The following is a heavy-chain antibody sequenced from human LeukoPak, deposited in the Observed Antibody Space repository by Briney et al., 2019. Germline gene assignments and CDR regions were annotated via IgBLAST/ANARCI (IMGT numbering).Heavy chain of an antibody. Sequence: GGSLRLSCAASGFTVSSNYMSWVRQAPGKGLEWFSVIYSGGSTYYADSVKGRFTISRDNSKNTLYLQMNSLRAEDTAVYYSARIGCSSTSCPDYFDYWGQGTLVTVSS. CDR3: ARIGCSSTSCPDYFDY. CDR1: GFTVSSNY. D-gene: IGHD2-2*01. CDR2: IYSGGST. V-gene: IGHV3-53*01. J-gene: IGHJ4*02.